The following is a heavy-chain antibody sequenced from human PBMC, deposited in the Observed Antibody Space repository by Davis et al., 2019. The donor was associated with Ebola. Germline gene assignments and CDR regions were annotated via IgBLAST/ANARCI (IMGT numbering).Heavy chain of an antibody. Sequence: SQTLSPTCAVYGGSFSGYYWTWIRQPPGKGLEWIGEIDHSGRTTWNASLKSRVTISVDTSKNQFSLKLTSVTAADTAVYYCARYCSSNTCNLFDFWGQGSLVTVSS. CDR3: ARYCSSNTCNLFDF. V-gene: IGHV4-34*01. CDR2: IDHSGRT. D-gene: IGHD2-2*01. J-gene: IGHJ5*01. CDR1: GGSFSGYY.